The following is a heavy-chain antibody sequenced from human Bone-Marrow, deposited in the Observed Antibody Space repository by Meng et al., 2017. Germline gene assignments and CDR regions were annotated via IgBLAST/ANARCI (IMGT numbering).Heavy chain of an antibody. Sequence: QVQLVQSGAEVKKTGASVKVSCKPSGYNFPDYYIHWVRRAPGQGLEWMGRINPKSGDTHYAQKFQARVTMTGDTSISTAYMELSGLRSDDTAMYYCARDEDISAAGKLFGDYWGQGTLVTVFS. CDR3: ARDEDISAAGKLFGDY. V-gene: IGHV1-2*06. CDR2: INPKSGDT. J-gene: IGHJ4*02. CDR1: GYNFPDYY. D-gene: IGHD6-25*01.